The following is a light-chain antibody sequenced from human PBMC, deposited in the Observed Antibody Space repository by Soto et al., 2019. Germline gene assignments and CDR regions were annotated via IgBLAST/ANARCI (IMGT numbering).Light chain of an antibody. CDR1: SSDVGNYNL. CDR3: TSYARTTTLV. V-gene: IGLV2-23*01. Sequence: ALTQPASVSGSPGQSITISCTGTSSDVGNYNLVSWYQQYPGKAPKLMIYAASKRPSGVSNRFSGSKSGDTASLTISGLQPEDEADYYCTSYARTTTLVFGGGTQLTVL. J-gene: IGLJ3*02. CDR2: AAS.